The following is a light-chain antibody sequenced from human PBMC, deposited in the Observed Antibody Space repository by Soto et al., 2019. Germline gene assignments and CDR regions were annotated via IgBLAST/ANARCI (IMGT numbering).Light chain of an antibody. Sequence: QSVLTQPPSASGTPGQRVTISCSGSSSNIGRNTVNWYQHLPGTAPKLLIYTNNQRPSGVPDRFSGSKSGTSASLAISGLQSEDEADYYCAAWDDSLNGLLFGGGTQLTVL. CDR2: TNN. V-gene: IGLV1-44*01. J-gene: IGLJ2*01. CDR1: SSNIGRNT. CDR3: AAWDDSLNGLL.